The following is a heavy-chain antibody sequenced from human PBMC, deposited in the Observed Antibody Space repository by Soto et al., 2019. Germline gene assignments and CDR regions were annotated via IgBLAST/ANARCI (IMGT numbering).Heavy chain of an antibody. CDR3: ARELFGRSVWFDP. Sequence: PSETLSLTSTVSGGSISRYYWNWIRQPPGKGLEWIGYIYYSGSTYYNPSLKSRVTISVDTSKNQFSLKLSSVTAADTAVYYCARELFGRSVWFDPWGQGTLVTVSS. D-gene: IGHD3-10*01. J-gene: IGHJ5*02. CDR1: GGSISRYY. V-gene: IGHV4-59*01. CDR2: IYYSGST.